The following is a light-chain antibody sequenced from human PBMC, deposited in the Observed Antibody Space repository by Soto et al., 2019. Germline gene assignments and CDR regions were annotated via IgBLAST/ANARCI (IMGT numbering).Light chain of an antibody. J-gene: IGKJ5*01. CDR2: GAT. CDR1: QSVSSSY. CDR3: QQYGSSPRVT. Sequence: ELVLTQSPGTLSLSPGERATLSCRARQSVSSSYLAWYQQKPGQAPRLLIYGATSRATGIPDRFSGSGSGTDFTLTISRLEPEDFAVYYCQQYGSSPRVTFGQGTRLEIK. V-gene: IGKV3-20*01.